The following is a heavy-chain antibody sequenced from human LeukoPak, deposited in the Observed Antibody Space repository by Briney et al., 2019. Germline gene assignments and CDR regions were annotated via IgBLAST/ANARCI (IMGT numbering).Heavy chain of an antibody. CDR3: ARHNVYNLDY. CDR1: GGSISSYS. Sequence: PTETLSLTCTVSGGSISSYSWSWIRKPPGEGLEWIGNIYYSGTTNYNPSLKSRVTISVDTPKSQFSLNLSPVTAADTAVYYCARHNVYNLDYWGQGTLVTVCS. CDR2: IYYSGTT. J-gene: IGHJ4*02. D-gene: IGHD5-24*01. V-gene: IGHV4-59*08.